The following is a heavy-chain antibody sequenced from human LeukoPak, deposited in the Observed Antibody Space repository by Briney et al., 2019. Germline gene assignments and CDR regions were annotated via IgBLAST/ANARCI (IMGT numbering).Heavy chain of an antibody. V-gene: IGHV3-66*01. CDR2: IYSGGST. CDR3: ARVEFGELLSFYAFDI. D-gene: IGHD3-10*01. J-gene: IGHJ3*02. Sequence: PGGSLRLSCAASGFTVSSNYMSWARQAPGKGLEWVSVIYSGGSTYYADSVKGRFTISRDNSKNTLYLQMNSLRAEDTAVYYCARVEFGELLSFYAFDIWGQGTMVTVSS. CDR1: GFTVSSNY.